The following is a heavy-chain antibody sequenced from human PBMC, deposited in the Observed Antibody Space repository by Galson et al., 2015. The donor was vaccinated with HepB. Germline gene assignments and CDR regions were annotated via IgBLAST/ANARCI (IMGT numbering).Heavy chain of an antibody. J-gene: IGHJ6*02. V-gene: IGHV3-48*02. CDR1: GLTFSRYS. CDR2: ISSSSSTI. D-gene: IGHD6-19*01. Sequence: SLRLSCAASGLTFSRYSMNWVRQAPGKGLEWVAYISSSSSTINYADSVKGRFTISRDNAKNSLYLQMNSLRDEDTAVYYCARERYSSGWYFYYGMDVWGQGTTVTVSS. CDR3: ARERYSSGWYFYYGMDV.